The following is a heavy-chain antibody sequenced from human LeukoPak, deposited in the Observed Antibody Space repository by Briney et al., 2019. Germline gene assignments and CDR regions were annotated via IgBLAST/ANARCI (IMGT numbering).Heavy chain of an antibody. CDR2: IYTSGST. CDR3: ARHSRILRYFDWLFPDAFDI. Sequence: TSETLSLTCTVSGGSISSYYWSWIRQPPGKGLEWIGYIYTSGSTNYNPSLTSRVTISVDTSKNQFSLKLSSVTAPDTAVYYCARHSRILRYFDWLFPDAFDIWAKGQWSPSLQ. CDR1: GGSISSYY. D-gene: IGHD3-9*01. V-gene: IGHV4-4*09. J-gene: IGHJ3*02.